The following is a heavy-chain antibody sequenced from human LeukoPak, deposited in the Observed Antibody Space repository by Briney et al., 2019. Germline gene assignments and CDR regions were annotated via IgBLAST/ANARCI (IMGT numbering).Heavy chain of an antibody. CDR1: GYSVSSYW. V-gene: IGHV5-51*01. J-gene: IGHJ4*02. D-gene: IGHD1-26*01. CDR3: ARRLRSGSYYFDY. CDR2: IWPGDSDT. Sequence: GESLKISCEGSGYSVSSYWIGWVRQMPGKGLEWMGLIWPGDSDTRYSPSFQGQVTISVDKSISTAYLQWSSLRASDTAMYYCARRLRSGSYYFDYWGRGTLVTVSS.